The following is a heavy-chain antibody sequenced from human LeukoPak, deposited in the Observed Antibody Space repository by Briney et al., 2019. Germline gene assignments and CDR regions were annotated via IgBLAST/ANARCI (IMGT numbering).Heavy chain of an antibody. D-gene: IGHD3-10*01. CDR2: IYYSGST. Sequence: SETLSLTCTVSGGSISSYYWSWIRQPPGKGLEWIGYIYYSGSTNYNPSLKSRVTISVDTSKNQFSLKLSSVTAADTAVCYCARDSGTTGEVKFDPWGQGTLVTVSS. CDR3: ARDSGTTGEVKFDP. J-gene: IGHJ5*02. CDR1: GGSISSYY. V-gene: IGHV4-59*12.